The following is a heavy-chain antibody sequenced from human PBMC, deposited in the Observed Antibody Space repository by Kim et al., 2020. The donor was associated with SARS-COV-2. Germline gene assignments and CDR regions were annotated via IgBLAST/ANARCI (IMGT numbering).Heavy chain of an antibody. CDR3: ARGSRGTRFFDY. D-gene: IGHD1-1*01. Sequence: NYTPSLKSRVTISVDTSKNQFSLKLSSVTAADTAVYYCARGSRGTRFFDYWGQGTLVTVSS. J-gene: IGHJ4*02. V-gene: IGHV4-34*01.